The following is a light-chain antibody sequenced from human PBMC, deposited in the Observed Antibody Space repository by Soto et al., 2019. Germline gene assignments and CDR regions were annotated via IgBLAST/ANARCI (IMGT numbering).Light chain of an antibody. CDR1: QSVNNNY. J-gene: IGKJ4*01. CDR2: GAS. V-gene: IGKV3-20*01. Sequence: EIELTQSPGTLSSSPGERATLSCRASQSVNNNYLAWYQPKPGQAPRLYIYGASSRATGIPDRFSGSGSGSDFTLTISRLEPEDFAVYYCRQYGSTPLTFGGGTKVEIK. CDR3: RQYGSTPLT.